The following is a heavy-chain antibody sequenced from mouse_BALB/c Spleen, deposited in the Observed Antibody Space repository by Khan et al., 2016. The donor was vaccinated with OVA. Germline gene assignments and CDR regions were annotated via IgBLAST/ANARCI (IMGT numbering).Heavy chain of an antibody. J-gene: IGHJ4*01. CDR1: GYTFTTAG. CDR3: AGGGAGFYRDDGGAMDY. V-gene: IGHV9-4*02. Sequence: QIQLVQSGPELKKPGETVRISCKASGYTFTTAGMQWVQKMPGKGLKWIGWINTHSGVPKYAEDFKGRFAFSLETSASIGYLQITNLKNEDTATYFCAGGGAGFYRDDGGAMDYWGQGTSVTVSA. CDR2: INTHSGVP. D-gene: IGHD2-12*01.